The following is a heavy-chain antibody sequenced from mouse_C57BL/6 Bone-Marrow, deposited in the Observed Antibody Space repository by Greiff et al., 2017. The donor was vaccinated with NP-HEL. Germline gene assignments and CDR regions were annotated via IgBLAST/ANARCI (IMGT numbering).Heavy chain of an antibody. CDR1: GFTFSSYA. CDR2: ISDGGSYT. Sequence: EVHLVESGGGLVKPGGSLKLSCAASGFTFSSYAMSWVRQTPEKRLEWVATISDGGSYTYYPDNVKGRFPISRDNAKNNLYLQKSHLKSEDTAMYYCARARDDYGGYAMDYWGQGTSVTVSS. CDR3: ARARDDYGGYAMDY. J-gene: IGHJ4*01. D-gene: IGHD2-4*01. V-gene: IGHV5-4*01.